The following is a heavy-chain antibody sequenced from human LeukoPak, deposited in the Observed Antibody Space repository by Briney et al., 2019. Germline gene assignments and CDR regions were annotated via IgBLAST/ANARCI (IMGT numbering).Heavy chain of an antibody. D-gene: IGHD6-13*01. CDR2: LSGSGDIT. Sequence: QPGRSLRLSCVASGFTFSSYAMSWVRQAPGKGLEWVSALSGSGDITYYADSVKGRFTISRGNSKNTVYLQMNSLRVEDTAVYYCARAGIAAVFDYWGQGSLVTVSS. CDR1: GFTFSSYA. V-gene: IGHV3-23*01. J-gene: IGHJ4*02. CDR3: ARAGIAAVFDY.